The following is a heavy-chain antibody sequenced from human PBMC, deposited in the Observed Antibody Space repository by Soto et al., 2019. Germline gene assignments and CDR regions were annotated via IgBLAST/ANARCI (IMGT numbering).Heavy chain of an antibody. CDR2: IYPGDSDT. CDR1: GYTFSNFW. V-gene: IGHV5-51*01. CDR3: ARPYGGNVGRAIY. Sequence: GESLKISCKGSGYTFSNFWIGWVRQMPGKGLEWVGIIYPGDSDTRYSPSFQGQVTISADKSISSAYLQWSSLKASDTAMYYCARPYGGNVGRAIYWGQGTLVTVSS. D-gene: IGHD2-15*01. J-gene: IGHJ4*02.